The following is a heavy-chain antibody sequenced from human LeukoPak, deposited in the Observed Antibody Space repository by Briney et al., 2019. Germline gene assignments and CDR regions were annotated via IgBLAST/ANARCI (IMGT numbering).Heavy chain of an antibody. CDR1: GFTFSNYA. V-gene: IGHV3-64*01. CDR3: AKMAADSSSCP. CDR2: ISSNGGST. Sequence: PGGSLRLSCAASGFTFSNYAMHWVRQTPGKGLEYVSAISSNGGSTYYANSVKGRFTISRDNSKNTLYLQMGSLRAEDTAVYYCAKMAADSSSCPWGQGTLVTVSS. J-gene: IGHJ5*02. D-gene: IGHD6-13*01.